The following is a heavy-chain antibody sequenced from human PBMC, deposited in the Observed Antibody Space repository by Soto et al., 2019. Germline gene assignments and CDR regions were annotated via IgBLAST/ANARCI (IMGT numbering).Heavy chain of an antibody. CDR2: ISSSSSYI. CDR3: AREFATVRAFDI. D-gene: IGHD4-17*01. Sequence: GGSLRLSCAASGFTFNSYSMNWVRQAPGKGLEWVSSISSSSSYIYYADSVKGRFTISRDNAKNSLYLQMNSLRAEDTAVYYCAREFATVRAFDIWGQGTMVTVSS. CDR1: GFTFNSYS. J-gene: IGHJ3*02. V-gene: IGHV3-21*01.